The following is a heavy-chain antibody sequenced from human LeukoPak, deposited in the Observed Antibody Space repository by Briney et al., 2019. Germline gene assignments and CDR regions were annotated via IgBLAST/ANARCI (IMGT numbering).Heavy chain of an antibody. V-gene: IGHV4-31*03. CDR1: GGSISSGGYY. J-gene: IGHJ6*02. CDR3: AREGVAVAGKGFDYYYGMDV. D-gene: IGHD6-19*01. CDR2: IYYSGST. Sequence: PSETLSLTCTVSGGSISSGGYYWSWIRQHPGKGLEWIGCIYYSGSTYYNPSLKSRVTISVDTSKNQFSLKLSSVTAADTAVYYCAREGVAVAGKGFDYYYGMDVWGQGTTVTVSS.